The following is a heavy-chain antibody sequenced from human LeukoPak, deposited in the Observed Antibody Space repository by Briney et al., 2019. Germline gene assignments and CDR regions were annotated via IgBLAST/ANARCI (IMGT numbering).Heavy chain of an antibody. D-gene: IGHD1/OR15-1a*01. Sequence: GGSLRFSCAGSRFPFSNSWLFWVRHAPGKGLVGVANINSDGGGIAYVDTVKGRFIISRDNARNSLYLQMNSLRFEDTAVYFCAGGNSMDVWGKGTAVTVSS. CDR2: INSDGGGI. CDR3: AGGNSMDV. J-gene: IGHJ6*04. V-gene: IGHV3-7*03. CDR1: RFPFSNSW.